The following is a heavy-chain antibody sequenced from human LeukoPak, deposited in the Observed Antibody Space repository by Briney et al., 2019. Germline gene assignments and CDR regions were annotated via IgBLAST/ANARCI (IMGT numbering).Heavy chain of an antibody. V-gene: IGHV3-48*04. CDR1: GFTFSSYS. D-gene: IGHD3-22*01. J-gene: IGHJ4*02. CDR2: ISSSSSTI. CDR3: ARDSSGYYSATYYFDY. Sequence: GGSLRLSCAASGFTFSSYSMNWVRQAPGKGLEWVSYISSSSSTIYYADSVKGRFTISRDNAKNSLYLQMNSLRAEDTAVYYCARDSSGYYSATYYFDYWGQGTLVTVSS.